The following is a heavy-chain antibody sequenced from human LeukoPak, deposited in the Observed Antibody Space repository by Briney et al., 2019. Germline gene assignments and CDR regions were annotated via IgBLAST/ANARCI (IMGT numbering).Heavy chain of an antibody. J-gene: IGHJ6*03. CDR2: MNPNSGNT. CDR3: ARRLSGSYYYYMDV. Sequence: GASVKVSCKASGYTFTGYYMHWVRQATGQGLEWMGWMNPNSGNTGYAQKFQGRVTMTRNTSISTAYMELSSLRSEDTAVYYCARRLSGSYYYYMDVWGKGTTVTISS. CDR1: GYTFTGYY. D-gene: IGHD3-10*01. V-gene: IGHV1-8*02.